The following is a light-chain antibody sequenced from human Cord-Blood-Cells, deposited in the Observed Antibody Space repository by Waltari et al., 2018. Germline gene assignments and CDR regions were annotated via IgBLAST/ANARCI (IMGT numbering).Light chain of an antibody. CDR3: SSYTSSSTLYV. Sequence: QSALTQPASVSGSLGQSITISCTGTSSDVGGYNYVSWYQQHPGKAPKLMIYEVSNRPSGVSKRFSGSKSGNTASLTISGLQAEDEADYYCSSYTSSSTLYVFGTGTKVTVL. J-gene: IGLJ1*01. V-gene: IGLV2-14*01. CDR1: SSDVGGYNY. CDR2: EVS.